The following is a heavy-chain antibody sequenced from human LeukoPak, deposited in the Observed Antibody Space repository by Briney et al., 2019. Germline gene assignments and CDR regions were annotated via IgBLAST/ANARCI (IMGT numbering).Heavy chain of an antibody. CDR1: GFTFSSYG. CDR2: IRYDGSNK. Sequence: PGGSLRLSCAASGFTFSSYGMHWVRQAPGKGLEWVAFIRYDGSNKYYADSVKGRFTISRDNSKNTLYLQMNSLRAEDTAVYYCAKSRRGYSYGPNYYYMDVWGKGTTVTISS. V-gene: IGHV3-30*02. D-gene: IGHD5-18*01. CDR3: AKSRRGYSYGPNYYYMDV. J-gene: IGHJ6*03.